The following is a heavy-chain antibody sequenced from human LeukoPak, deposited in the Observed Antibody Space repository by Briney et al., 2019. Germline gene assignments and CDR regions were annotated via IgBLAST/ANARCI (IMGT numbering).Heavy chain of an antibody. Sequence: ASVKVSXKASGYTFTSYGISWVRQAPGQGLEWIGWISAYNGNTNYAQKLRGRVTMTTDTSTSTAYMELRSLRSDDTAVYYCASDGDIVVVPAASRPHYWGQGTLVTVSS. CDR1: GYTFTSYG. CDR2: ISAYNGNT. J-gene: IGHJ4*02. V-gene: IGHV1-18*01. CDR3: ASDGDIVVVPAASRPHY. D-gene: IGHD2-2*01.